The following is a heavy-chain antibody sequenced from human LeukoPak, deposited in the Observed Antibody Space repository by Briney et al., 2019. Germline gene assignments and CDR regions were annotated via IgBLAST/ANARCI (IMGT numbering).Heavy chain of an antibody. CDR3: ARGGRRAPVDAFDI. CDR2: IYTSGST. V-gene: IGHV4-4*07. CDR1: GGSISSYY. Sequence: SETLSLTCTVSGGSISSYYWSWIRQPAGKGLEWIGRIYTSGSTNYNPSLKSRVTISVDTSKNQFSLKLSSVTAADTAVYYCARGGRRAPVDAFDIWGQGTMVTVSS. J-gene: IGHJ3*02. D-gene: IGHD3-16*01.